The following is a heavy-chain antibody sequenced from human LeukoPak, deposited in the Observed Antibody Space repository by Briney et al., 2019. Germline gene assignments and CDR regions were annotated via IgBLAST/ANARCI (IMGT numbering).Heavy chain of an antibody. V-gene: IGHV4-39*01. Sequence: PSETLSLTCTVSGGSISSSSYYWGWIRQPPGKGLEWIGSIYYSGSTYYNPSLKSRVTISVDTSKNQFSLKLSSVTAADTAVYYCARAGYSTQGFDYWGQGTLVTVSS. CDR3: ARAGYSTQGFDY. J-gene: IGHJ4*02. CDR2: IYYSGST. CDR1: GGSISSSSYY. D-gene: IGHD6-13*01.